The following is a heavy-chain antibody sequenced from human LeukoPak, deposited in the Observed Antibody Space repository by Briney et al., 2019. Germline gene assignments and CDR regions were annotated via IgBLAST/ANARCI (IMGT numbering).Heavy chain of an antibody. CDR3: ARGVFQLVRRPNLYYYYYYMDV. CDR1: GFTFSSYS. J-gene: IGHJ6*03. Sequence: PGGSLRLSCAASGFTFSSYSMNWVRQAPGKGLEWVSSISSSSSYIYYADSVKGRFTISRDNAKNSLYLQMNSLRAEDTAVYYCARGVFQLVRRPNLYYYYYYMDVWGKGTTVTVSS. D-gene: IGHD6-13*01. CDR2: ISSSSSYI. V-gene: IGHV3-21*01.